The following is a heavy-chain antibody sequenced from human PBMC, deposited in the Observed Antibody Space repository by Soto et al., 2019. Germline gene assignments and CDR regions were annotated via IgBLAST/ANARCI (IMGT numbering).Heavy chain of an antibody. D-gene: IGHD3-22*01. CDR2: IYWDDDK. CDR1: GFSLSTSGVG. CDR3: AHSSHYYDSSGYYAAGEYFQH. J-gene: IGHJ1*01. Sequence: QITLKESGPTLVKPTQTLTLTCTFSGFSLSTSGVGVGWIRQPPGKALEWLALIYWDDDKRYSPSLKSRLTITKHTSKHQVVLTMTHMDPVDTATYYCAHSSHYYDSSGYYAAGEYFQHWGQGTLVTVSS. V-gene: IGHV2-5*02.